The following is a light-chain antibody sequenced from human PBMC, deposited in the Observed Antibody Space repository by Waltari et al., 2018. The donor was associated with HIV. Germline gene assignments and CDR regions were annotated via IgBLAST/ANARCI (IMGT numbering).Light chain of an antibody. J-gene: IGLJ1*01. Sequence: QAVLTQPPSVSGATGQRAAISCSGSSSSLGTKYDVHWYKQLPRSAPKLLVYGDYTRPSGVPERFSASRSGTSASLAITGLQPEDEADYYCQSYDPIVGGFSVFGTGTKVTV. CDR1: SSSLGTKYD. CDR2: GDY. CDR3: QSYDPIVGGFSV. V-gene: IGLV1-40*01.